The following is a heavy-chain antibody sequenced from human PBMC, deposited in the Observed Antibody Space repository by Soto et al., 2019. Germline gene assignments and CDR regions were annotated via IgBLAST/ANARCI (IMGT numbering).Heavy chain of an antibody. J-gene: IGHJ5*02. CDR2: IIPILGIA. V-gene: IGHV1-69*04. Sequence: SVKVSCKASGGTFSSYTISWVRQAPGQGLEWMGRIIPILGIANYAQKFQGRVTITADKSTSTAYMELSSLRSEDTAAYYCARERDSSSWYLVDPWGQGTLVTVPS. D-gene: IGHD6-13*01. CDR3: ARERDSSSWYLVDP. CDR1: GGTFSSYT.